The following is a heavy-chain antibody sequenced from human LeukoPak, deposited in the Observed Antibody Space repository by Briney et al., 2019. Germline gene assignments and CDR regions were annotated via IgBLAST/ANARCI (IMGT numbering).Heavy chain of an antibody. J-gene: IGHJ4*02. D-gene: IGHD6-19*01. V-gene: IGHV4-61*02. CDR1: GGSISSGSYY. CDR2: IYTSGST. CDR3: ARHVSPVAGKLLEFDY. Sequence: SQTLSLTCTVSGGSISSGSYYWSWIRQPAGKGLEWIGRIYTSGSTNYNPSLKSRVTISVDTSKNQFSLKLSSVTAADTAVYYCARHVSPVAGKLLEFDYWGQGTLVTVSS.